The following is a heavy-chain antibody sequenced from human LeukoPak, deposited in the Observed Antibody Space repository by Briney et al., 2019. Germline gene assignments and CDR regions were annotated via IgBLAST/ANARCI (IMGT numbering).Heavy chain of an antibody. CDR1: GGSISSYY. V-gene: IGHV4-59*01. Sequence: KSSETLSLTCTVSGGSISSYYWSWIRQPPGKGLEWIGYIYYSGSTYYNPSLKSRVTISVDTSKNQFSLKLSSVTAADTAVYYCARGSGYDFDYWGQGTLVTVSS. CDR3: ARGSGYDFDY. CDR2: IYYSGST. D-gene: IGHD5-12*01. J-gene: IGHJ4*02.